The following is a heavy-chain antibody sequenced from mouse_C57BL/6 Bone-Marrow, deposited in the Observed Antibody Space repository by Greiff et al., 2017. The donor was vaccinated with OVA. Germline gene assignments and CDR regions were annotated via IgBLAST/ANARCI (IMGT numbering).Heavy chain of an antibody. J-gene: IGHJ1*03. CDR3: TPLYCGRRYWYFDF. Sequence: EVQLQQSGAELLRPGASVKLSCTASGFTITDDYMHWVKQRPEQGLEWIGWIDPENGDTEYASKFQGKATITADTSSNTAYLQLSSLTSGDTAVYYCTPLYCGRRYWYFDFWGTGTTITVPS. D-gene: IGHD1-1*01. CDR2: IDPENGDT. V-gene: IGHV14-4*01. CDR1: GFTITDDY.